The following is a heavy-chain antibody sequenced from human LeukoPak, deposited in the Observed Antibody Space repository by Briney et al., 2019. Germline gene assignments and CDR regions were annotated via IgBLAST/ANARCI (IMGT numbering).Heavy chain of an antibody. Sequence: VASVKVSCKASGYTFTSYYMHWVRQAPGQGLEWMGIINPSGGSTSYAQKFQGRVTMTRDTSTSTVYMELSSLRSEDTAVYYCARDGASLAYYYDSSGYYSWGQGTLVTVSS. CDR1: GYTFTSYY. CDR3: ARDGASLAYYYDSSGYYS. D-gene: IGHD3-22*01. CDR2: INPSGGST. V-gene: IGHV1-46*01. J-gene: IGHJ4*02.